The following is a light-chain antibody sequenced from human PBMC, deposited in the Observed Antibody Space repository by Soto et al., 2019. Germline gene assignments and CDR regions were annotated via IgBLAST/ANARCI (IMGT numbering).Light chain of an antibody. Sequence: DSQMNQSPSTLSASVGDIVTITCRASQSISIWLAWYQQKPGKAPKILIYKAASLESGVPSRFSGRGSRTEFTLTISSLQPDDFATYDYQQYSTYTPRTFGQGTKVEIK. CDR2: KAA. CDR3: QQYSTYTPRT. V-gene: IGKV1-5*03. CDR1: QSISIW. J-gene: IGKJ1*01.